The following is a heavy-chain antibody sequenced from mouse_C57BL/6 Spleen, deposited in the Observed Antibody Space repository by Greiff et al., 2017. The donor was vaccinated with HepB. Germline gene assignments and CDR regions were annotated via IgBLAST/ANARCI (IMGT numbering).Heavy chain of an antibody. D-gene: IGHD2-4*01. J-gene: IGHJ1*03. V-gene: IGHV1-18*01. CDR3: ARGAYYDYGYWYFDV. CDR1: GYTFTDYN. CDR2: INPNNGGT. Sequence: VESGASVKIPCKASGYTFTDYNMDWVKQSHGKSREWIGDINPNNGGTIYNQKFKGKATLTVEKSSSTAYMELRSLTSEDTAVYYCARGAYYDYGYWYFDVWGTGTTVTVAS.